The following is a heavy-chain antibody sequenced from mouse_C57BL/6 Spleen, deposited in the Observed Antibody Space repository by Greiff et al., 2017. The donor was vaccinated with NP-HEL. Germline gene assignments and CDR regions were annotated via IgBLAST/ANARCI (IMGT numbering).Heavy chain of an antibody. Sequence: VKLQESGAELVRPGTSVKMSCKASGYTFTNYWIGWAKQRPGHGLEWIGDIYPGGGYTNYNEKFKGKATLTADKSSSTAYMQFSSLTSEDSAIYYCARKAQAFFDYWGQGTTLTVFS. D-gene: IGHD3-2*02. CDR1: GYTFTNYW. CDR2: IYPGGGYT. V-gene: IGHV1-63*01. J-gene: IGHJ2*01. CDR3: ARKAQAFFDY.